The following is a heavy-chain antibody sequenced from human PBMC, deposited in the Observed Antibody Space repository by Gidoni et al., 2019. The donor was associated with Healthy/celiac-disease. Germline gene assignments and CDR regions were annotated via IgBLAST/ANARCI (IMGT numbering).Heavy chain of an antibody. D-gene: IGHD6-13*01. J-gene: IGHJ4*02. V-gene: IGHV3-15*01. Sequence: EVQLVESGGGLVKPGGSLRLSCAASGFTFRNAWMSWVRQAPGKGLEWVGRIKSKTDGGTTDYAAPVKGRFTISRDDSKNTLYLQMNSLKTEDTAVYYCTTVLGARLLAAVDYWGQGTLVTVSS. CDR2: IKSKTDGGTT. CDR1: GFTFRNAW. CDR3: TTVLGARLLAAVDY.